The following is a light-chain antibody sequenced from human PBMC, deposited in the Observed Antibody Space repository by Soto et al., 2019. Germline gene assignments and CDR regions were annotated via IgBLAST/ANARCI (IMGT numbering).Light chain of an antibody. J-gene: IGKJ1*01. V-gene: IGKV1-5*01. Sequence: DIQMTQSPSTLSASVGDRVTITCRASQSIPTWLAWYQQKPGQAPKLLIYDASRLDSGVPSRFSSSGSGTEFILTISSLQPGDFATYYCQQYNTYPWTFGQGTRVEIE. CDR1: QSIPTW. CDR2: DAS. CDR3: QQYNTYPWT.